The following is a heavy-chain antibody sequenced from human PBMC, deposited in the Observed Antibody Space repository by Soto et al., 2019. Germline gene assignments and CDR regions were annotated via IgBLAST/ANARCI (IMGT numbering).Heavy chain of an antibody. D-gene: IGHD2-21*02. CDR1: GGSISGYY. J-gene: IGHJ6*02. CDR3: ARDLWGYCGTDCYPLDV. CDR2: MYNTGST. Sequence: SETLSLTCTVSGGSISGYYCSGIRQPPGKGLEWIGYMYNTGSTVYNPSFKSRVTISVDTSKNQFSLKLNSVTAADTAVYYCARDLWGYCGTDCYPLDVWGQGTTVTVSS. V-gene: IGHV4-59*01.